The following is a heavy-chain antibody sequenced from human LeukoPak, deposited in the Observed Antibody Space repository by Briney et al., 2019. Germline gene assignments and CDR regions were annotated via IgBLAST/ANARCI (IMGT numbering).Heavy chain of an antibody. V-gene: IGHV4-59*01. J-gene: IGHJ4*02. D-gene: IGHD6-19*01. CDR1: GGSISSYY. CDR2: IYYSGST. CDR3: ARVGGWCAPFDY. Sequence: SETLSLTCTVSGGSISSYYWSWLRQPPGKGLEWIGYIYYSGSTNYNPSLKSRVTISVDTSKNQFSLKLSSVTAADTAVYYCARVGGWCAPFDYWGQGTLVTVPS.